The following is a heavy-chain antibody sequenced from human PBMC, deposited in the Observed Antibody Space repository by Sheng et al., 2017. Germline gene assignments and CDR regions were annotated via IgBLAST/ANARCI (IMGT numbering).Heavy chain of an antibody. J-gene: IGHJ3*02. D-gene: IGHD3-3*01. V-gene: IGHV4-39*07. CDR1: GGSISSSSYY. CDR3: ARTVLRFSGAFDI. Sequence: QLQLQESGPGLVKPSETLSLTCTVSGGSISSSSYYWGWIRQPPGKGLEWIGSIYYSGSTYYNPSLKSRVTISVDTSKNQFSLKLSSVTAADTAVYYCARTVLRFSGAFDIWGQGTMVTVSS. CDR2: IYYSGST.